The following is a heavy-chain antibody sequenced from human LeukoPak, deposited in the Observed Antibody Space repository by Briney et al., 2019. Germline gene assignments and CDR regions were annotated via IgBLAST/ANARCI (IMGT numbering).Heavy chain of an antibody. Sequence: SETLSLTCSVSGYSISSAYYWGWIRQPPGKGLEWIGAMYHSGSTNYNPSLKSRVTISVDTSKNQFSLKLSSVTAADTAVYFCARGFRGDNFDYWGQGTLVTVSS. CDR1: GYSISSAYY. V-gene: IGHV4-38-2*02. D-gene: IGHD7-27*01. CDR3: ARGFRGDNFDY. J-gene: IGHJ4*02. CDR2: MYHSGST.